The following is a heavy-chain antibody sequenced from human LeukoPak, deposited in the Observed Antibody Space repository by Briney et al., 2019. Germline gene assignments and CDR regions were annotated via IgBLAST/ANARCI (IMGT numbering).Heavy chain of an antibody. CDR3: TRTGVGSGSHYYYYGMDD. J-gene: IGHJ6*02. CDR1: GDSVSSSSAA. Sequence: SQTLSLTCAISGDSVSSSSAAWNWIRRSPSRGLEWLGRIHYRSKWYNDYAVSVKGRINIKSDTSKNQFSLQLSSVTPEDTAVYYCTRTGVGSGSHYYYYGMDDWGQGTTVTVSS. CDR2: IHYRSKWYN. V-gene: IGHV6-1*01. D-gene: IGHD1-26*01.